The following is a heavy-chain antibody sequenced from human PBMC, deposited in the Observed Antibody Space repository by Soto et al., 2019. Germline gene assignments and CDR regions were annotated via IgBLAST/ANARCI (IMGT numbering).Heavy chain of an antibody. D-gene: IGHD5-18*01. CDR1: GYTFTSYY. Sequence: ASVKVSCKASGYTFTSYYMHWVRQAPGQGLEWMGIINPSGGGTSYVQKFQGRVTMTRDTSTSTAYMELSSLRSEDTAVYYCARDWDTAMGTNAFDIWGQGTMVTVSS. CDR3: ARDWDTAMGTNAFDI. V-gene: IGHV1-46*01. J-gene: IGHJ3*02. CDR2: INPSGGGT.